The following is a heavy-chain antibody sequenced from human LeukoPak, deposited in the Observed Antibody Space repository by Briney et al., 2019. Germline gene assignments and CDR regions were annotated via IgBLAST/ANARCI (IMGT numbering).Heavy chain of an antibody. Sequence: PGGSLGLSCAASGFTFSSYAMSWVRQAPGKGLEWVSAISGSGGSTYYADSVKGRFTISRDNSKNTLYLQMNSLRAEDTAVYYCAKDRGLRLGELSIFDYWGQGTLVTASS. V-gene: IGHV3-23*01. CDR1: GFTFSSYA. D-gene: IGHD3-16*02. CDR3: AKDRGLRLGELSIFDY. J-gene: IGHJ4*02. CDR2: ISGSGGST.